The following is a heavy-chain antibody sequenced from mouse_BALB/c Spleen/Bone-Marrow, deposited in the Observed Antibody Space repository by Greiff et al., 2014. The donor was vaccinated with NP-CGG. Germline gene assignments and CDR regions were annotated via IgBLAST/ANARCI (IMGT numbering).Heavy chain of an antibody. J-gene: IGHJ4*01. D-gene: IGHD2-12*01. CDR3: TRSELRRGGYALDY. Sequence: QVQLQQSRAELVKPGASVKLSCKASGYSFTSYWMHWVKQRPGQGLEWIGEISPSNGRSNYNEKFKSKATLTVDKSSSTAHMQLSGLTSEDSAVYYCTRSELRRGGYALDYWGLGTSVTVSS. CDR2: ISPSNGRS. CDR1: GYSFTSYW. V-gene: IGHV1S81*02.